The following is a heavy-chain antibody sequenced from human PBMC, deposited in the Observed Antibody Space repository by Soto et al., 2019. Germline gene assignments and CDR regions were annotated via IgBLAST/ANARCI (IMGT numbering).Heavy chain of an antibody. CDR2: IYYSGST. Sequence: PSETLSLTCTVSGGSISSGGYYWSWIRKHPGKGLEWIGYIYYSGSTYYNPSLKSRVTISVDTSKNQFSLKLSSVTAADTAVYYCARVCGGSCYSGAFDIWGQGTMVTVSS. V-gene: IGHV4-31*03. CDR3: ARVCGGSCYSGAFDI. D-gene: IGHD2-15*01. J-gene: IGHJ3*02. CDR1: GGSISSGGYY.